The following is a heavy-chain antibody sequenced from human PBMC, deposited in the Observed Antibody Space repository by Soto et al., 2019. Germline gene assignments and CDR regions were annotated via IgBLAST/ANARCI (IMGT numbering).Heavy chain of an antibody. D-gene: IGHD1-26*01. Sequence: PGGSLRLSCAASGFTFSGYWMHWVRPVPGKGLVWVSRINSDGSITGYADSVKGRFTISRENAKNTLYLQMSNLRVEDTAVDFCARVGDSTWSWGQGTRVTVSS. V-gene: IGHV3-74*01. CDR3: ARVGDSTWS. J-gene: IGHJ4*01. CDR2: INSDGSIT. CDR1: GFTFSGYW.